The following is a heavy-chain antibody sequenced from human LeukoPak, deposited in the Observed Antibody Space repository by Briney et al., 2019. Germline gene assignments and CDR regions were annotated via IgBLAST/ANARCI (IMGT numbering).Heavy chain of an antibody. CDR3: ARTLGFSGSYHRFDY. CDR1: GYSFTLYY. D-gene: IGHD1-26*01. CDR2: IDPSSGDT. J-gene: IGHJ4*02. Sequence: ASVKVSCKASGYSFTLYYLQWVRQAPGQGPEWMGWIDPSSGDTEYAQKFHGRVTLTRDTSMTTAYMELTGLTSDDTAVYYCARTLGFSGSYHRFDYWGQGTLITVSS. V-gene: IGHV1-2*02.